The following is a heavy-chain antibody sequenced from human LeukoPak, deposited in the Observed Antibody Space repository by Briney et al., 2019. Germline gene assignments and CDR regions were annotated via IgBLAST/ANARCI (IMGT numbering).Heavy chain of an antibody. Sequence: SGGSLRLSCAASGFTFSSYAMSWVRQAPGKGLEWVSDISGSGGSTYYADSVKGRFTISRDNSKNTLYLQMNSLRAEDTAVYYCAKEHGGNSWYEDAFDIWGQGTMVTVSS. CDR3: AKEHGGNSWYEDAFDI. J-gene: IGHJ3*02. V-gene: IGHV3-23*01. D-gene: IGHD6-13*01. CDR1: GFTFSSYA. CDR2: ISGSGGST.